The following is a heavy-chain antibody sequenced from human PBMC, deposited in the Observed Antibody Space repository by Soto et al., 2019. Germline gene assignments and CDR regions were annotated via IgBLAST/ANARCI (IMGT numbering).Heavy chain of an antibody. V-gene: IGHV1-69*06. J-gene: IGHJ4*02. CDR3: AREGRGKKAGYNGLVSLGY. CDR2: IIPIFNST. Sequence: QVQLVQSGAEVKTPGSSLKVSCKVSGSRFSNYVISWVRQAPGHGLEWLGRIIPIFNSTKYAQNLQGRVTITADKSTSTASLELSSLRSDDTAVYYCAREGRGKKAGYNGLVSLGYWGQGTLVTVSS. D-gene: IGHD2-2*02. CDR1: GSRFSNYV.